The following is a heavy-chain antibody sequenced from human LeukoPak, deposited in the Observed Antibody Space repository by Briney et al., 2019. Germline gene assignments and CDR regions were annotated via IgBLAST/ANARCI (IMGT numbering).Heavy chain of an antibody. CDR3: ARDGEGVVSDDCAFDI. CDR1: GFTFSDYY. D-gene: IGHD2-21*01. CDR2: ISSSGSTI. V-gene: IGHV3-11*01. J-gene: IGHJ3*02. Sequence: GGSLRLSCAASGFTFSDYYMNWIRQAPGKGLEWVSYISSSGSTIYYADSVKGRFTISRDNAKNSLYLQMNSLRAEDTAVYYCARDGEGVVSDDCAFDIWGQGTMVTVSS.